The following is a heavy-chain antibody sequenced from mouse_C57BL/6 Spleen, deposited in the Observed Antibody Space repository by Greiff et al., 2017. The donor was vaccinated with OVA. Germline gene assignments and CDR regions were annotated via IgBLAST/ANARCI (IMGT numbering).Heavy chain of an antibody. CDR1: GYTFTDYT. Sequence: QVQLQQSDAELVKPGASVKISCKVSGYTFTDYTIHWMKQRPEQGLEWIGDIYPRDGSTKYNEKFKGKATLTADKSSSTAYMQLNSLTSEDSAVYFCAIEYPSRPAWFAYWGQGTLLTVSA. CDR2: IYPRDGST. V-gene: IGHV1-78*01. J-gene: IGHJ3*01. D-gene: IGHD2-10*02. CDR3: AIEYPSRPAWFAY.